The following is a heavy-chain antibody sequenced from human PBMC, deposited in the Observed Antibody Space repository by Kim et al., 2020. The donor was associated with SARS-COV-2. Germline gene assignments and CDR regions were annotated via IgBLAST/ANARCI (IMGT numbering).Heavy chain of an antibody. Sequence: SETLSLTCTVSGGSISSYYWSWIRQPPGKGLEWIGYIYYSGCTNYNPSLKSRVTITVDTSKNQFSLKLSSVTAADTAVYYCARSASFSSPFDYWGQGTLVTVSS. CDR3: ARSASFSSPFDY. D-gene: IGHD3-3*01. CDR1: GGSISSYY. CDR2: IYYSGCT. J-gene: IGHJ4*02. V-gene: IGHV4-59*13.